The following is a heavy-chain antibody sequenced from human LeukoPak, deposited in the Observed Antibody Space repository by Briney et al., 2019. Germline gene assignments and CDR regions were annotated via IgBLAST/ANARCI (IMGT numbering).Heavy chain of an antibody. CDR3: ARTYYDFWSGDFDY. CDR2: ISYDGSNK. V-gene: IGHV3-30-3*01. Sequence: GGSLRLSCAASGFTFSSYAMHWVRQAPGKGLEWVAVISYDGSNKYYADSVKGRFTISRDNSKNTLYLQMNSLRAEDTAVYYCARTYYDFWSGDFDYWGQGTLVTVSS. D-gene: IGHD3-3*01. CDR1: GFTFSSYA. J-gene: IGHJ4*02.